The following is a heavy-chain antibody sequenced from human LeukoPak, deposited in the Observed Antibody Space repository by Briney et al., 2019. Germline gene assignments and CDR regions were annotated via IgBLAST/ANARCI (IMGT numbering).Heavy chain of an antibody. Sequence: GRSLRLSCAASGFTFSSYGMHWVRQAPGKGLEWVAVIWYGGSNKYYADSVKGRFTISRDNSKNTLYLQMNSLRAEDTAVYYCAKGISRYDFSIDYWGQGTLVTVSS. CDR1: GFTFSSYG. D-gene: IGHD3-3*01. J-gene: IGHJ4*02. CDR2: IWYGGSNK. V-gene: IGHV3-30*18. CDR3: AKGISRYDFSIDY.